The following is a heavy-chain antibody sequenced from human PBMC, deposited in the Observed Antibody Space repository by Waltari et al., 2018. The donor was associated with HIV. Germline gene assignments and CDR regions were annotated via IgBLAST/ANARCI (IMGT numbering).Heavy chain of an antibody. J-gene: IGHJ4*02. CDR2: IWYDGSNK. D-gene: IGHD1-26*01. CDR1: GFTFSNYG. V-gene: IGHV3-33*01. Sequence: QVQLVESGGGVVQPGRSLRLSCAASGFTFSNYGLHWVRQAPGKGLEWVAVIWYDGSNKYYADSVKGRFTISRDNSKNTLYLQMNSLRAEDTAAYYCARAYYGSPSYYFDYWGQGTLVTVSS. CDR3: ARAYYGSPSYYFDY.